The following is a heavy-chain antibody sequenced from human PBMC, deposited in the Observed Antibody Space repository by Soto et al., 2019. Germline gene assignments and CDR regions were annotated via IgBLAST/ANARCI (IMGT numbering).Heavy chain of an antibody. CDR2: IDPSDSYT. CDR1: GYSFTSYW. Sequence: GESLKISCKGSGYSFTSYWISWVRQMPGKGLEWMGRIDPSDSYTNYSPSFQGHVTISADKSISTAYLQWSSLKASDTAMYYCARRLLISAEGYYYYGMDVWGQGTTVTLSS. J-gene: IGHJ6*02. V-gene: IGHV5-10-1*01. CDR3: ARRLLISAEGYYYYGMDV. D-gene: IGHD2-8*01.